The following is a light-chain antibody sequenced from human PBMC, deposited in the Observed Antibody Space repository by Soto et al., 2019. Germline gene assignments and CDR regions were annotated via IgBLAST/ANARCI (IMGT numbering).Light chain of an antibody. V-gene: IGLV2-23*01. CDR1: SSDVGSDYL. Sequence: QSALTQPASVSGSPGQSITVSCTGTSSDVGSDYLVSWYQQNPGTAPKLIIYEGTKRPSGVSDRFSGSRSGNTASLTISGLQTEDEGDYFCCSYGDFRTSWVFGGGTKLTVL. CDR3: CSYGDFRTSWV. CDR2: EGT. J-gene: IGLJ3*02.